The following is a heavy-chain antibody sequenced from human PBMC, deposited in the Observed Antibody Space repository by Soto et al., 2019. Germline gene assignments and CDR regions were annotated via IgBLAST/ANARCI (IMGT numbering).Heavy chain of an antibody. D-gene: IGHD2-2*01. CDR1: GGSLSSGGYY. CDR2: IYYSGST. CDR3: SRLEGYCSSTSWYAYYYYYMDV. Sequence: PSETLSLTCTVSGGSLSSGGYYWSWIRKHPGKGLEWIGYIYYSGSTYYNPSLKRRVTISVDTSKNQFSLKLSSVTAADTAVYYWSRLEGYCSSTSWYAYYYYYMDVWGKGTTVTVSS. V-gene: IGHV4-31*03. J-gene: IGHJ6*03.